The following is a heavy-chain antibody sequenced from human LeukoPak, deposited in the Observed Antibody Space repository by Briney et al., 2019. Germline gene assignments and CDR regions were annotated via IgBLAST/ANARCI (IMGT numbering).Heavy chain of an antibody. CDR2: INGDGSWT. CDR3: VSFYETY. Sequence: GGSLRLSCAASGFTFSDYFMNWVRQAPGKGLVWVSHINGDGSWTTYADSVKGRFTISKDNAKNTVYLQMNNLRAEDTAVYYCVSFYETYWGRGTLVTVSS. V-gene: IGHV3-74*01. D-gene: IGHD2-2*01. CDR1: GFTFSDYF. J-gene: IGHJ4*02.